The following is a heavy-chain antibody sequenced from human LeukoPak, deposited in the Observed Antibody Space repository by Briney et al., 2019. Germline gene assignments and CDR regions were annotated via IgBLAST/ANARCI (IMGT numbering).Heavy chain of an antibody. CDR2: IISISGYI. Sequence: GGSLRLSCAASAFTFSSNSMNWVRQAPGKGLEWVSSIISISGYIYYANSVKGRFTISRDNAKNSLYLQMNSLRAEDTAVYYCARDEIPDYYYDSSGYLRRGGPNWFDPWGQGTLVTVSS. J-gene: IGHJ5*02. CDR3: ARDEIPDYYYDSSGYLRRGGPNWFDP. V-gene: IGHV3-21*01. CDR1: AFTFSSNS. D-gene: IGHD3-22*01.